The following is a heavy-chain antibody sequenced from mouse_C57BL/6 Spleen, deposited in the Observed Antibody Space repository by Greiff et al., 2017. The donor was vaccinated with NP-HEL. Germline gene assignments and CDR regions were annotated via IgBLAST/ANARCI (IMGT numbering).Heavy chain of an antibody. J-gene: IGHJ3*01. CDR2: IDPSDSST. V-gene: IGHV1-50*01. D-gene: IGHD1-1*02. Sequence: QVQLQQPGAELVKPGASVKLSCKASGYTFTSYWMQWVKQRPGQGLEWIGEIDPSDSSTNYNQKFKGKATLTVDTYSSTAYMQLSSLTSEDSAVYYCARSLYGSFAYWGQGTLVTVSA. CDR1: GYTFTSYW. CDR3: ARSLYGSFAY.